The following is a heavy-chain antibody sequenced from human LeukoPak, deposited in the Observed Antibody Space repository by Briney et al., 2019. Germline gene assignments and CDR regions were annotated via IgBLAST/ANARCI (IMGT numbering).Heavy chain of an antibody. CDR2: IKQDGSVK. CDR1: GFTFSGYW. V-gene: IGHV3-7*01. D-gene: IGHD3-22*01. Sequence: GGSLRLSCAASGFTFSGYWMSWVRQAPGKGLEWVANIKQDGSVKYYVDSVKGRFTISRDNAKNSLYLQMNSLRAEDTAVYYCARVRDPRQYYYDNSGYRNAFDIWGQGTMVTVSS. CDR3: ARVRDPRQYYYDNSGYRNAFDI. J-gene: IGHJ3*02.